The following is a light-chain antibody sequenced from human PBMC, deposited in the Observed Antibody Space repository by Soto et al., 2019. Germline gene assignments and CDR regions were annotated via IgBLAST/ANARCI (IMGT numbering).Light chain of an antibody. CDR1: QSVSTN. CDR3: QHYNNLWG. J-gene: IGKJ4*01. CDR2: GAS. Sequence: EIVMTQSPATLSVSPGERVTLSCRASQSVSTNLAWYQQKPGQGPRPLIYGASTRATGVPARFSGSGSGTEFTLTISSLQSEDFAVYYCQHYNNLWGFGGGTKVEIK. V-gene: IGKV3-15*01.